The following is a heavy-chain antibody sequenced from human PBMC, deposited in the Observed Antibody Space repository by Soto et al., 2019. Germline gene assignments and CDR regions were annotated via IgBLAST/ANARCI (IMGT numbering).Heavy chain of an antibody. V-gene: IGHV3-30-3*01. CDR3: VRDRHIAAAADFYFDS. D-gene: IGHD6-13*01. J-gene: IGHJ4*02. Sequence: GGSLRLSCAASGFTFSSYAMHWVRQAPGKGLEWVAVISYDGSNKYYADSVKGRFTISRDNAKNSLYLQMDSLRVGDTAVYYCVRDRHIAAAADFYFDSWGQGTLVTVSS. CDR1: GFTFSSYA. CDR2: ISYDGSNK.